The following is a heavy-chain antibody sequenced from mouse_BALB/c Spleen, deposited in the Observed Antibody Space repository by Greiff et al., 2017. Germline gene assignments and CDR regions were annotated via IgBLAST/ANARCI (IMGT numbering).Heavy chain of an antibody. V-gene: IGHV10-1*02. D-gene: IGHD2-4*01. Sequence: EVMLVESGGGLVQPKGSLKLSCAASGFTFNTYAMNWVRQAPGKGLEWVARIRSKSNNYATYYADSVKDRFTISRDDSQSMLYLQMNNLKTEDTAMCYCVLYYDYPAYWGQGTLVTVSA. CDR1: GFTFNTYA. J-gene: IGHJ3*01. CDR2: IRSKSNNYAT. CDR3: VLYYDYPAY.